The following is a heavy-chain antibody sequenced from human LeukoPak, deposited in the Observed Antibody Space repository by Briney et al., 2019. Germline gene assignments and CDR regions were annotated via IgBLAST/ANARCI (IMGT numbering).Heavy chain of an antibody. Sequence: SETLSLTCTASGGSISSYYWSWIRQPPGKGLEWIGYIYYSGSTNYNPSLKSRVTISVDTSKNQFYLKLSSVTAADTAVYYCARVLYYDFWSGPYYFDYWGEGTLVTVSS. J-gene: IGHJ4*02. CDR3: ARVLYYDFWSGPYYFDY. CDR1: GGSISSYY. V-gene: IGHV4-59*01. D-gene: IGHD3-3*01. CDR2: IYYSGST.